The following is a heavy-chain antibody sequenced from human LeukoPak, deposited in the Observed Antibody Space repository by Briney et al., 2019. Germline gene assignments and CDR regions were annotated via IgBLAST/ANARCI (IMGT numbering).Heavy chain of an antibody. Sequence: GGSLRLSCAASGFTFSRHSMNWVRQAPGKGLEWVSSISSSGSYMYYADSVKGRFTISRDNAKKSLYLQMSSLRADDTAVYYCATAGATHNAFDIWGQGTMVTVSS. V-gene: IGHV3-21*01. J-gene: IGHJ3*02. CDR2: ISSSGSYM. CDR1: GFTFSRHS. D-gene: IGHD2-15*01. CDR3: ATAGATHNAFDI.